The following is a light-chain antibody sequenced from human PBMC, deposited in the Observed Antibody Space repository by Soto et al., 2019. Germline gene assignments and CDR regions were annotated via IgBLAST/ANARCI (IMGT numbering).Light chain of an antibody. Sequence: DIVMTQSPDSLAVSLGERATINCKSSQSVLYSSNNKNYLAWYQQKPGQRPKLLIYWASTRESGVPDRFSGSGSGTDFTLTISSLQAEDVAVYYCQQYYSTPFFGGGTKVEIK. V-gene: IGKV4-1*01. CDR3: QQYYSTPF. J-gene: IGKJ4*01. CDR1: QSVLYSSNNKNY. CDR2: WAS.